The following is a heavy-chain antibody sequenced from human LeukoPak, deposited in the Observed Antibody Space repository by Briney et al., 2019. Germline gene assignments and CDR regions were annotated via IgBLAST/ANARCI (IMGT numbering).Heavy chain of an antibody. CDR1: GFILSDFS. CDR3: ARHNYYQFDY. D-gene: IGHD1-1*01. J-gene: IGHJ4*02. Sequence: AGGSLRLSCTASGFILSDFSMTWVRQAPGKGLEWVANIKHDASEKYYAESMRGRVTISRDNAKNSLYLQIDSLTTEDTAIYFCARHNYYQFDYWGQGTLVTASS. CDR2: IKHDASEK. V-gene: IGHV3-7*01.